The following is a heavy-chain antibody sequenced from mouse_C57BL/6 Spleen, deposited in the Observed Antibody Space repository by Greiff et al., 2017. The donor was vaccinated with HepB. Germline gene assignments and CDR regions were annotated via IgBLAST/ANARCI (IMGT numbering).Heavy chain of an antibody. D-gene: IGHD2-4*01. CDR3: ARGGTYYDYDEDWFAY. Sequence: QVQLQQSGPELVKPGASVKISCKASGYAFSSSWMNWVKQRPGKGLEWIGRIYPGDGATNYNGKFKGKATLTADKSSSTAYMQLSSLTSEDSAVYFCARGGTYYDYDEDWFAYWGQGTLVTVSA. CDR2: IYPGDGAT. J-gene: IGHJ3*01. V-gene: IGHV1-82*01. CDR1: GYAFSSSW.